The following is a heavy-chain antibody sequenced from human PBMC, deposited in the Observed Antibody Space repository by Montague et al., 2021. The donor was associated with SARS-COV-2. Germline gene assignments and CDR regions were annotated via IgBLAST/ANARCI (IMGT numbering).Heavy chain of an antibody. CDR2: IYNSGST. D-gene: IGHD6-13*01. V-gene: IGHV4-59*01. J-gene: IGHJ4*02. CDR3: ARDTEGYISSWYHDY. CDR1: GASISSYY. Sequence: SETLSLTCTVSGASISSYYWSWIRQPPGKGLEWIGYIYNSGSTNSNPSLKSRVTISVDTSKNQFSLKLSSVTAADTAVYYCARDTEGYISSWYHDYWGQGTLVTVSS.